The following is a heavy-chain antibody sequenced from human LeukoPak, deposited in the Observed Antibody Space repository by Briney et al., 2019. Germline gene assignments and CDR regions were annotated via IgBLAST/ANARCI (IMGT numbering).Heavy chain of an antibody. Sequence: SQTLSLTCAISGDSVSSNSATWNWIRQSPSRGLEWLGRTYYRSKWYDDCAESVKSRITFNPDTSKSQFSLQLNSVTPEDTAVYYCARGGRAGSGYYFSFFDNWGQGTLVTVSS. CDR2: TYYRSKWYD. J-gene: IGHJ4*02. V-gene: IGHV6-1*01. CDR1: GDSVSSNSAT. CDR3: ARGGRAGSGYYFSFFDN. D-gene: IGHD5-12*01.